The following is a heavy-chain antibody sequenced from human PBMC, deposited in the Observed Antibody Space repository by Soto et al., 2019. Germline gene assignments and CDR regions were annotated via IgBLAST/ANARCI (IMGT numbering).Heavy chain of an antibody. CDR3: ARDNGGDWGVGAFDI. Sequence: GRSLRLSCAASGFTLRSYSMNWVRQAPGKGLEWVSYMSSSSGTIYYADSVKGRFTISRDNAKNSLYLEMNSLRAEDTAVYFCARDNGGDWGVGAFDIWGQGTMVTVSS. D-gene: IGHD2-21*02. J-gene: IGHJ3*02. V-gene: IGHV3-48*01. CDR1: GFTLRSYS. CDR2: MSSSSGTI.